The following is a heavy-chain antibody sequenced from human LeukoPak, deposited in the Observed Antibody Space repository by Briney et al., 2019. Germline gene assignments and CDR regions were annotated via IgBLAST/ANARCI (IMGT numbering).Heavy chain of an antibody. Sequence: GGSLRLSCAVSGFTVSSNYMSWVRRAPGKGLEWVSVIYSGGSTYYADSVKGRFTISSDNSKNTLYLQMNGLRAEDTAVYYCARDRGDYNHYFDYWGQGTLVTVST. CDR1: GFTVSSNY. J-gene: IGHJ4*02. CDR3: ARDRGDYNHYFDY. D-gene: IGHD4-17*01. V-gene: IGHV3-66*01. CDR2: IYSGGST.